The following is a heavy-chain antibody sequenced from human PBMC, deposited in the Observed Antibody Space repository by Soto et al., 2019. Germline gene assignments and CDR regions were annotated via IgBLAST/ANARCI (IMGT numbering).Heavy chain of an antibody. CDR1: GGSISSSSYY. CDR2: IYYSGST. D-gene: IGHD5-18*01. Sequence: PSETLSLTCTVSGGSISSSSYYWGWIRQPPGKGLEWIGSIYYSGSTYYNPSLKSRVTISVDTSKNQFSLKLSSVTAADTAVYYCARWGYSYGVDYWGQGTLVTVSS. J-gene: IGHJ4*02. CDR3: ARWGYSYGVDY. V-gene: IGHV4-39*01.